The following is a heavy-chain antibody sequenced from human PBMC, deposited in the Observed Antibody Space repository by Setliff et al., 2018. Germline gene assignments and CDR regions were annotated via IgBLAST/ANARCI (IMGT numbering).Heavy chain of an antibody. D-gene: IGHD5-12*01. J-gene: IGHJ4*02. CDR1: GYTFTSYA. V-gene: IGHV1-3*01. Sequence: GASVKVSCKASGYTFTSYAMHWVRQAPGQRLEWMGWINAYNGNTNYAQKLQGRVTMTTDTSTSTAYMELSSLRSEDTAVYYCATFRRDGYNRDYWGQGTLVTVSS. CDR3: ATFRRDGYNRDY. CDR2: INAYNGNT.